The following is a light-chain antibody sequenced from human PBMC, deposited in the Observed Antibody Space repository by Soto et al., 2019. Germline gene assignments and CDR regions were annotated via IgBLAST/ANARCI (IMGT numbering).Light chain of an antibody. CDR3: QQYGNLPGT. CDR1: QSVSSY. V-gene: IGKV3-20*01. Sequence: EIVLTQSPGTLSLSPGERATLSCRASQSVSSYLAWYQQKPGQAPRLLIYGASSRVTSIPDRFSGSGSGTDIHLTISRLEPDDFAVYSCQQYGNLPGTFGQGTLVEIK. CDR2: GAS. J-gene: IGKJ1*01.